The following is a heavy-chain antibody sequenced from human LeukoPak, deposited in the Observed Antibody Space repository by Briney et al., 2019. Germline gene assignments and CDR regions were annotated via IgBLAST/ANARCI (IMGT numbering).Heavy chain of an antibody. CDR1: GFTFSSYS. V-gene: IGHV3-21*01. D-gene: IGHD6-19*01. CDR2: ISSGSSYI. CDR3: ARVGHGQWLVRAVYNWFDP. Sequence: GGSLRLSCAASGFTFSSYSMNWVRQAPGKGLEWVSSISSGSSYIYYADSVKGRFTISRDNAKNSLYLQMNSLRAEDTAVYYCARVGHGQWLVRAVYNWFDPWGQGTLVTVSS. J-gene: IGHJ5*02.